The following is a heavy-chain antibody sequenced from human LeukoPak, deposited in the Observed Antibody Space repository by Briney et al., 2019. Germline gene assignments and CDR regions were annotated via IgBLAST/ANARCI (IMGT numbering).Heavy chain of an antibody. Sequence: GGSLRLSCAASGFTFSSYEMNWVRQAPGKGLEWVSYISSSGSTIYYADSVKGRFTISRDNAKNSLYLQMNSLRAEDTAVYYCARGVEWHIVATTAFDIWGQGTMVTVSP. V-gene: IGHV3-48*03. J-gene: IGHJ3*02. D-gene: IGHD5-12*01. CDR3: ARGVEWHIVATTAFDI. CDR2: ISSSGSTI. CDR1: GFTFSSYE.